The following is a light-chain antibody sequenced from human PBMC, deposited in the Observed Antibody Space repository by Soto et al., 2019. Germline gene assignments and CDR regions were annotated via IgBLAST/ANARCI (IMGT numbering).Light chain of an antibody. J-gene: IGLJ3*02. CDR3: QVWDRSSDHWV. Sequence: VLTQPPSVSVALGQTATITCGGSNIGSKSVHWYQQKPGQAPVLVVFDDSDRPSGIPGRFSGSNFGETATLTISGVEAGDEADYYCQVWDRSSDHWVFGGGTQLTVL. CDR2: DDS. CDR1: NIGSKS. V-gene: IGLV3-21*02.